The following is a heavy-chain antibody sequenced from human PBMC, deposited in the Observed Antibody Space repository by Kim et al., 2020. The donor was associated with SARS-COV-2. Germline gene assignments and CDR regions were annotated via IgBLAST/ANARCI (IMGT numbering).Heavy chain of an antibody. CDR1: GFTFGNFP. Sequence: GGSLRLSCAASGFTFGNFPMPWVRRAPGKGLEWVAFIRSNAGGSYYADSVKGRFTISRDNFNNGLYLQLNSRRADDTAIYFCAKEFMAAPLTFDLWGKGTSVSVSS. CDR3: AKEFMAAPLTFDL. J-gene: IGHJ5*02. CDR2: IRSNAGGS. D-gene: IGHD6-6*01. V-gene: IGHV3-23*01.